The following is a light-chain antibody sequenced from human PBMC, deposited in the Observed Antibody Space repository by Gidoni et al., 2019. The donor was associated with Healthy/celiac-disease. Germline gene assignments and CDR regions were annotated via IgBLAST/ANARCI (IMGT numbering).Light chain of an antibody. CDR3: QQSYSTPPLT. CDR1: QSISSY. Sequence: DIQMTQSPSSLSASVGDRVTITCRASQSISSYINWYQQKPGKAPKLLIYAAASLQSGVPSRFSGSGSGTDFTLTISSLQPEDFATYYCQQSYSTPPLTFGGGTKVEIK. CDR2: AAA. V-gene: IGKV1-39*01. J-gene: IGKJ4*01.